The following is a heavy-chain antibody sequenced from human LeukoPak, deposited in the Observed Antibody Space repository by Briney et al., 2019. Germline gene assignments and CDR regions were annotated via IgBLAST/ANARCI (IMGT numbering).Heavy chain of an antibody. V-gene: IGHV3-66*01. CDR1: GITVSSSN. CDR3: ARNPAPRPNWFDP. Sequence: PGGSLRLSCAASGITVSSSNMNWVRQAPGKGLEWVSVVYDIGSTYYADSVKGRFTISRDNAKNSLYLQMNSLRAEDTAVYYCARNPAPRPNWFDPWGQGTLVTVSS. CDR2: VYDIGST. J-gene: IGHJ5*02.